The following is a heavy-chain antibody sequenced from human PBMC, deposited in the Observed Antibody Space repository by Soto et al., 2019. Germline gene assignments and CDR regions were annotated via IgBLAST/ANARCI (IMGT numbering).Heavy chain of an antibody. Sequence: SVEVSCKXSGGTFSSYAISWVRQAPGQGLEWMGGIIPIFGTANYAQKFQGRVTITADESTSTAYMELSSLRSEDTAVYYCAKGGPGASSGLFESWGQGTLVTVSS. CDR3: AKGGPGASSGLFES. J-gene: IGHJ4*02. CDR1: GGTFSSYA. V-gene: IGHV1-69*13. D-gene: IGHD3-10*01. CDR2: IIPIFGTA.